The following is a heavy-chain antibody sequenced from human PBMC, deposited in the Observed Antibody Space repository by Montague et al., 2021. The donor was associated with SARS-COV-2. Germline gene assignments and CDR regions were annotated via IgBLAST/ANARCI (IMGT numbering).Heavy chain of an antibody. V-gene: IGHV4-4*02. CDR3: AGMALAGSTSDFDY. CDR1: GGSISSSNW. CDR2: IYHSGST. J-gene: IGHJ4*02. Sequence: SETLSLTCAVSGGSISSSNWWSWVRQPPGKGLEWLRGIYHSGSTXXYTPLKSRGTIAVDKSKNKFSLKLSSVTAADTAEYYCAGMALAGSTSDFDYWGQGTLVTVSS. D-gene: IGHD6-6*01.